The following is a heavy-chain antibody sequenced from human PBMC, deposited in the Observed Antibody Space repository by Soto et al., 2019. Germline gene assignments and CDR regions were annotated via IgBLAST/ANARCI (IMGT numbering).Heavy chain of an antibody. Sequence: GGSLRLSCAASGFTFSSYSMNWARQAPGKGLEWVSSISSSSSYIYYADSVKGRFTISRDNAKNSLYLQMNSLRAEDTAVYYCARVSRGLHYYYGMDVWGQGTTVTVSS. J-gene: IGHJ6*02. CDR3: ARVSRGLHYYYGMDV. CDR1: GFTFSSYS. CDR2: ISSSSSYI. V-gene: IGHV3-21*01. D-gene: IGHD2-15*01.